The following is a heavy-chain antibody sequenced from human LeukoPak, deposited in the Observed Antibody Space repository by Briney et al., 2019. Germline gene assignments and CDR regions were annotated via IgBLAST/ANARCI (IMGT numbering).Heavy chain of an antibody. CDR3: AGERGLDY. Sequence: GGSLRLSRAASGFIFSNYWMSWVRQAPGKGLEWVANINQDGSEKYYVDSVKGRFIISRDNAKSSLYLQMNSLRVEDTAVYYCAGERGLDYWGQGTLVTVSS. CDR2: INQDGSEK. J-gene: IGHJ4*02. V-gene: IGHV3-7*01. CDR1: GFIFSNYW.